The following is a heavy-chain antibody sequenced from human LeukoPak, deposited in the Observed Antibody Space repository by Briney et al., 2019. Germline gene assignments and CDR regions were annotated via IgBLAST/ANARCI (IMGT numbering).Heavy chain of an antibody. J-gene: IGHJ3*02. CDR2: IYYSGST. D-gene: IGHD1-26*01. V-gene: IGHV4-59*01. CDR1: GGPISSYY. CDR3: ARVGVGKGSYSWDAFDI. Sequence: SETLSLTCTVSGGPISSYYWSWIRQPPGKGLEWIGYIYYSGSTNYNPSLKSRVTISVDTSKNQFSLKLSSVTAADTAVYYCARVGVGKGSYSWDAFDIWGQGTMVTVSS.